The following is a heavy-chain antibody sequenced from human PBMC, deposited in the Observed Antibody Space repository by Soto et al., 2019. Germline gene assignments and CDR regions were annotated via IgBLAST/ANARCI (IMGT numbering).Heavy chain of an antibody. CDR1: GFTVTEIY. CDR3: VREPRYCSDGSCSNMGDAFAI. V-gene: IGHV3-66*01. CDR2: IYNEVT. Sequence: EVQLVESGGGLVQPGGSLRLSCVASGFTVTEIYMNWVRQAPGKGLEWVSVIYNEVTDYADSVRGRFSISPDSSKNALYLQMNSVRAEDSAVYYCVREPRYCSDGSCSNMGDAFAIWGQGTMVTVSS. J-gene: IGHJ3*02. D-gene: IGHD2-15*01.